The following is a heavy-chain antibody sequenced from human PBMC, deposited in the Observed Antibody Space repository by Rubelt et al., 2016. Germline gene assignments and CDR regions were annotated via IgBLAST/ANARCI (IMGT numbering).Heavy chain of an antibody. CDR2: IYSGDSA. CDR3: ARGAAGDYFDY. V-gene: IGHV3-66*01. Sequence: GGLVQPGGSLRLSCAASGFTVSINYMSWVRQAPGKGLEWVSVIYSGDSAYYADSVKGRFTISRDNSKNTLYLQMNSLRADDTAVYYCARGAAGDYFDYWGQGTLVTVSS. CDR1: GFTVSINY. J-gene: IGHJ4*02. D-gene: IGHD1-14*01.